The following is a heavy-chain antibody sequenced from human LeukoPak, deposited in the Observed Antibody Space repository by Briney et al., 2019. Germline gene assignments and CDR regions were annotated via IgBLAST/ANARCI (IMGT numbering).Heavy chain of an antibody. D-gene: IGHD1-26*01. CDR2: LYYTGST. J-gene: IGHJ4*02. Sequence: SETLSLTCTVSGGSISEYYWYWIRQPPGKGLEWIGYLYYTGSTKYHPSLKSRLTISVDTSKNQFSLRLTSVTAADTAVYYCARGGNFYRGHYFDYWGQGALVTVSS. CDR1: GGSISEYY. CDR3: ARGGNFYRGHYFDY. V-gene: IGHV4-59*01.